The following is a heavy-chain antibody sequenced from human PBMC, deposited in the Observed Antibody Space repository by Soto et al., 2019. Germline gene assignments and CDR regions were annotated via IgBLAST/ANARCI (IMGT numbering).Heavy chain of an antibody. Sequence: QVPLVASGGCLVKPGGSLRLSCVASGITLSDNYMTWIRQAPGKGLEWLSYISNSDYTTYYADSVKGRFTISRDNAKNSLYLQLNGLRVEDTAVYYCASGKWSLDYWGQGILVTVSS. CDR3: ASGKWSLDY. D-gene: IGHD2-8*01. J-gene: IGHJ4*02. V-gene: IGHV3-11*01. CDR2: ISNSDYTT. CDR1: GITLSDNY.